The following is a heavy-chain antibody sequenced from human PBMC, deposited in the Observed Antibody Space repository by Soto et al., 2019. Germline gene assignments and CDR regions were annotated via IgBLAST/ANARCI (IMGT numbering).Heavy chain of an antibody. CDR3: AKGRGGSGSLTPRVDF. V-gene: IGHV3-23*01. CDR1: GFTFNNYA. CDR2: LSGGGDTT. Sequence: EVQLLESGGGLVQPGGSLRLSCAASGFTFNNYAMSWVRQAPGKELEWVSALSGGGDTTCYAGSVKGRFTVSRDGSKNTVYLQMNSLRAEDTAVYYCAKGRGGSGSLTPRVDFWGQGTLVTVSS. D-gene: IGHD3-10*01. J-gene: IGHJ4*02.